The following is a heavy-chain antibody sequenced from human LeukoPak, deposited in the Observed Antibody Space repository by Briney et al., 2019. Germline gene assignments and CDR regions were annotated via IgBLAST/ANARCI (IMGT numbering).Heavy chain of an antibody. CDR1: GFTFSNAW. CDR3: TTVFSCSGGSCYYGY. D-gene: IGHD2-15*01. V-gene: IGHV3-15*01. CDR2: IKSKTDGGTT. Sequence: GGSLRLSCAASGFTFSNAWMSWVRQAPGKGLEWVGRIKSKTDGGTTDYAAPVKGRFTISRDDSKNTPYLQMNSLKTEDTAVYYCTTVFSCSGGSCYYGYWGQGTLVTVSS. J-gene: IGHJ4*02.